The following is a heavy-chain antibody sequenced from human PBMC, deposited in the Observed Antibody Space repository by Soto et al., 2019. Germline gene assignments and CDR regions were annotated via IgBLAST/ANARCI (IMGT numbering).Heavy chain of an antibody. V-gene: IGHV1-18*01. CDR1: GYTFIRYG. D-gene: IGHD3-16*01. CDR3: ARGGYYDNFWKKLNYYGLDV. Sequence: QVQLVQSAAEVKKPGASVKVTCKASGYTFIRYGITWVRQAPGQGLEWVGWISPYNDYTEYAQNFHGRVTMTTDTSSRTVTMALRGLRSDDTAVYYCARGGYYDNFWKKLNYYGLDVWGQGTTVTVSS. CDR2: ISPYNDYT. J-gene: IGHJ6*02.